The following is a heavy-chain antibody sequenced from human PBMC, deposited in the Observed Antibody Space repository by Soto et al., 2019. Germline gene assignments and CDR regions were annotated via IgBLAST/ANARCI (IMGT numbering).Heavy chain of an antibody. V-gene: IGHV3-23*01. Sequence: EVQLLESGGGLIQPGGSLRLSCAASGFTFSSYAMNWVRQAPGKGLEWVSGISGSGGRTYYADSVNGRFTISRDNSQNPVYLQMSSLRAEEPAVNYCSKAFGPDGHWGQGTLVPLS. CDR1: GFTFSSYA. CDR3: SKAFGPDGH. J-gene: IGHJ4*02. CDR2: ISGSGGRT. D-gene: IGHD3-16*01.